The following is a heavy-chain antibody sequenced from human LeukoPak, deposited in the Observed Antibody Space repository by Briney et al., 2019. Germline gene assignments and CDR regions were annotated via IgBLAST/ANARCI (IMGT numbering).Heavy chain of an antibody. Sequence: ASVKVSCKASGYTFTGYYMHWVRQAPGQGLEWLGWINPNSGGTNYAQKFQGRVTMTRDTSISTAYMELSRLRSEDTAVYYCAGRKYYYDSSGYYHAHFDYWGQGTLVTVSS. CDR1: GYTFTGYY. D-gene: IGHD3-22*01. CDR2: INPNSGGT. CDR3: AGRKYYYDSSGYYHAHFDY. J-gene: IGHJ4*02. V-gene: IGHV1-2*02.